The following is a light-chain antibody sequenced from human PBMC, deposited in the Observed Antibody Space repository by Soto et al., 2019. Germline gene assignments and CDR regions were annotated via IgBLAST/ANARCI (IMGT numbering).Light chain of an antibody. Sequence: EIVLTQSPGTLSLSPVERATLSCRASQSVSSSYLAWYQQKPGQAPRLLIYGASSRATGIPDTFSGSGSGTDFTLTISRLEPEDFAVYYCQQYGTSPWTFGQGTKVDIK. V-gene: IGKV3-20*01. CDR3: QQYGTSPWT. J-gene: IGKJ1*01. CDR2: GAS. CDR1: QSVSSSY.